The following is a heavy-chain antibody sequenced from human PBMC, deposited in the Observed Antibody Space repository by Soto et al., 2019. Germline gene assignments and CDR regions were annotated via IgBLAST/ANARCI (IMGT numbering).Heavy chain of an antibody. J-gene: IGHJ4*01. D-gene: IGHD2-15*01. CDR1: GFTFSSYG. Sequence: GGSLRLSCVVSGFTFSSYGMHWVRQASGKGLEWVAAISDDGSNEKYADSVKGRFTISRDNSKNTLSLEMNSLRAEDTAVYYCAKGESGSSYSSSDYCGHGTLLT. CDR2: ISDDGSNE. CDR3: AKGESGSSYSSSDY. V-gene: IGHV3-30*18.